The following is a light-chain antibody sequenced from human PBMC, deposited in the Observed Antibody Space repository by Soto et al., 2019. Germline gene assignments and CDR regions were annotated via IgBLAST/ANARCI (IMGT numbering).Light chain of an antibody. CDR3: TSYTKTNSFV. J-gene: IGLJ1*01. CDR1: NNDVAAYNL. Sequence: QSALTQPASVSGSPGQSITVSCTGTNNDVAAYNLVSWYRQYPGEVPTLLIYDVTNRPSGVSGRFSGSKSGSTASLTISGLQTEDEADYFCTSYTKTNSFVFGTGTKVTVL. CDR2: DVT. V-gene: IGLV2-14*03.